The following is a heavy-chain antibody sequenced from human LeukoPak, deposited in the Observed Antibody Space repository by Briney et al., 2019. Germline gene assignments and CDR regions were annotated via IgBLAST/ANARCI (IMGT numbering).Heavy chain of an antibody. Sequence: ASAKVSCKASGYTFTSYDINWVRQATGQGLEWMGWMNPNSGNTGYAQKFQGRVTMTRNTSISTAYMELSSLRSEDTAVYYCARAPGGKYYYYYGMDVWGQGTTVTVSS. CDR1: GYTFTSYD. J-gene: IGHJ6*02. D-gene: IGHD4-23*01. CDR3: ARAPGGKYYYYYGMDV. CDR2: MNPNSGNT. V-gene: IGHV1-8*01.